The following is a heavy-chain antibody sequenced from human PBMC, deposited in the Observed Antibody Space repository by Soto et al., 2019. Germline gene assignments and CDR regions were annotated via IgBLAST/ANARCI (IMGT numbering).Heavy chain of an antibody. Sequence: EVQLVESGGGLVKPGGSLRLSCAASGFTFGDFNMNWVRQGPGKGLEWVSSISSSSDYIYYADSVKGRFTISRDNAKNSLFLQMNSPRAEDTAVYYCVREGVTGTPGHLAYWGQGTLVTVSS. J-gene: IGHJ4*02. D-gene: IGHD1-1*01. CDR1: GFTFGDFN. CDR2: ISSSSDYI. CDR3: VREGVTGTPGHLAY. V-gene: IGHV3-21*01.